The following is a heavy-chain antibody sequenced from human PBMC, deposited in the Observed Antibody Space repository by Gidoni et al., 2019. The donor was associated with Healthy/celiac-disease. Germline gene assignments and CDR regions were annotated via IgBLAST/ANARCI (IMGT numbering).Heavy chain of an antibody. CDR3: AKWTPEVDY. V-gene: IGHV3-23*01. CDR2: ISGRGGST. CDR1: GFPCSSYA. Sequence: EVQLLESGGGLVQPEGSLRLSCAASGFPCSSYAMSWVRQAAGKGLEWVSAISGRGGSTSSADSVKGRFTISRDNSKNTLYLQMNGQRAEDTAVYYGAKWTPEVDYWGQGTRVTVSS. J-gene: IGHJ4*02.